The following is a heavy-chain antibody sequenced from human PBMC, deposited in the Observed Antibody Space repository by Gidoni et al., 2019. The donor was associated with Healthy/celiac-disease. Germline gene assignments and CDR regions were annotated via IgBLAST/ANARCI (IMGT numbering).Heavy chain of an antibody. CDR1: GFTFSSYW. CDR3: ARRSTYYYDSSGYYYGGLIDY. V-gene: IGHV3-74*01. CDR2: INSDGSST. Sequence: EVQLVESGGGLVQPGGSLRLSCAASGFTFSSYWMHWVRQAPGKGLVWVSRINSDGSSTSYADSVKGRFTISRDNAKNTLYLQMNSLRAEDTAVYYCARRSTYYYDSSGYYYGGLIDYWGQGTLVTVSS. D-gene: IGHD3-22*01. J-gene: IGHJ4*02.